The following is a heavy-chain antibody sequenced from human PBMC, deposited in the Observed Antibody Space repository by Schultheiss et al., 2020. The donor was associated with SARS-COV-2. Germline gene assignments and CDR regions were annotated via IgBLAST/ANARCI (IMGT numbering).Heavy chain of an antibody. V-gene: IGHV3-20*04. J-gene: IGHJ3*02. CDR3: AREYHLPGRARGAFDI. D-gene: IGHD2-2*01. CDR1: GFPFRSYS. CDR2: IDWIGGSR. Sequence: GGFLRLSCAASGFPFRSYSSSWVRQVPGKGLEWVSGIDWIGGSRGYEDSVKVRLTILRDNAKNSLYLQMNSLRAGDTDLYYCAREYHLPGRARGAFDIWGQGTMVTVSS.